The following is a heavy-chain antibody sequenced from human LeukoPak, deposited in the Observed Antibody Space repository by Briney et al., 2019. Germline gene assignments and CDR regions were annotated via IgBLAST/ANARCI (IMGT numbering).Heavy chain of an antibody. CDR1: GFTFNSYA. V-gene: IGHV3-23*01. Sequence: GSLRLSCAASGFTFNSYAMTWVRQGAGRGLEWVSTISGTSGTASYADSVEGRFSISRDDSKNTVYLQMTSLRVEDTAVYFCARVQPDNNDEYNWFDPWGQGTQVTVSS. CDR2: ISGTSGTA. CDR3: ARVQPDNNDEYNWFDP. D-gene: IGHD1-1*01. J-gene: IGHJ5*02.